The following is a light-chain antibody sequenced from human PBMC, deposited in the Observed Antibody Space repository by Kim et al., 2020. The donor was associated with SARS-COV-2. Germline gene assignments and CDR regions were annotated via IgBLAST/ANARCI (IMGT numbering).Light chain of an antibody. CDR3: QQYDRYPVT. CDR1: QGIRGW. CDR2: KAS. J-gene: IGKJ2*01. Sequence: DIQMTQSPSTLSASVGDRVTTTRRASQGIRGWLAWYQQKPGKAPNLLIFKASSLGSGVPSRFTGSGSGTEFSLTISSLQPDDFATYYGQQYDRYPVTFGQGTKLEI. V-gene: IGKV1-5*03.